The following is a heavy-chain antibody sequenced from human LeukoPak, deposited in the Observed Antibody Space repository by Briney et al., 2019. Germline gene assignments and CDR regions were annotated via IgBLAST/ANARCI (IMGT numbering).Heavy chain of an antibody. Sequence: SETLSLTCTVSGGSISSDYWSWIRQPPGKGLEWIGYIYYSGSTNYTPSLNSPVTISVDTPKNPFSLKLSSVTAADTAVYYCAGGDIAAAGTFDYWGQGTLVTVSS. J-gene: IGHJ4*02. CDR3: AGGDIAAAGTFDY. CDR1: GGSISSDY. CDR2: IYYSGST. V-gene: IGHV4-59*01. D-gene: IGHD6-13*01.